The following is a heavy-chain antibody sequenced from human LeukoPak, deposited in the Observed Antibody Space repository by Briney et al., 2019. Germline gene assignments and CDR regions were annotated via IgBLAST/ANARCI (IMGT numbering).Heavy chain of an antibody. CDR3: TRDGSLELGYYGMDV. J-gene: IGHJ6*04. Sequence: KSGGSLRLSCAASGFTFSSYEMNWVRQAPGKGLEWVGFIGSKAYGGTTEYAASVKGRFTISRDDSKSIAYLQMNSLKTEDTAVYYCTRDGSLELGYYGMDVWGEGTTVTVSS. D-gene: IGHD1-7*01. V-gene: IGHV3-49*04. CDR1: GFTFSSYE. CDR2: IGSKAYGGTT.